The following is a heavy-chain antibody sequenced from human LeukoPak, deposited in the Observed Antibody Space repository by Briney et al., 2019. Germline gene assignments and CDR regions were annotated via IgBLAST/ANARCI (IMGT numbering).Heavy chain of an antibody. D-gene: IGHD1-26*01. CDR1: GGSISSYY. Sequence: PSETLSLTCTVSGGSISSYYWSWIRQPPGKGLEWIGYIYYSGSTNYNPSLKSRVTISVDTSKNQFSLKPSSVTAADTAVYYCARERDSDYYYMDVWGKGTTVTVSS. CDR2: IYYSGST. J-gene: IGHJ6*03. CDR3: ARERDSDYYYMDV. V-gene: IGHV4-59*01.